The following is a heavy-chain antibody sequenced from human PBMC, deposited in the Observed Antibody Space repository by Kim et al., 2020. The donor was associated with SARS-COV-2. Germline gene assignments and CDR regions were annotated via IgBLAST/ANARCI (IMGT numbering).Heavy chain of an antibody. D-gene: IGHD6-13*01. CDR1: GFTFSSYA. CDR2: IYSGGSST. CDR3: AKVKGYSSSRMGGWFDP. J-gene: IGHJ5*02. Sequence: GGSLRLSCAASGFTFSSYAMSWVRQAPGKGLEWVSVIYSGGSSTYYADSVKGRFTISRDNSKNTLYLQMNSLRAEDTAVYYCAKVKGYSSSRMGGWFDPWGQGTLVTVSS. V-gene: IGHV3-23*03.